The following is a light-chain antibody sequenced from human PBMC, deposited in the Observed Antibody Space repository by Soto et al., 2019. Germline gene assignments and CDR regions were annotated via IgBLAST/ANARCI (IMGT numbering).Light chain of an antibody. V-gene: IGKV3-20*01. CDR1: QSVSSSY. Sequence: IVFSASPGPLSFSPGERATLSCRASQSVSSSYLAWYQQKPGQAPRLPIYGASSRATGIPDRFSGSGSGTDFTLTISRLEPEDFAVYYCQQYGNSPFTFGQGTRLEIK. CDR3: QQYGNSPFT. CDR2: GAS. J-gene: IGKJ5*01.